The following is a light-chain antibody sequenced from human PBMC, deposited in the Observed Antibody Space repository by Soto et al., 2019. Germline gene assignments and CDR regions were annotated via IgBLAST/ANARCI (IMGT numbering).Light chain of an antibody. Sequence: DIQMTQSPYTLSASVGDRVSITCRASQTVSDWLAWYQQRPGKAPKLLIYDASRLENGVPSRFSGSGYGTEFTLSINGLQPEDFATYYCQQHNISPWTFGQGTKVDIK. V-gene: IGKV1-5*01. J-gene: IGKJ1*01. CDR2: DAS. CDR1: QTVSDW. CDR3: QQHNISPWT.